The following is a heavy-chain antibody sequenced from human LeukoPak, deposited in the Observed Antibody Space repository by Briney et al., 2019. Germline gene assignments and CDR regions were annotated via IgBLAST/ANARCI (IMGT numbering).Heavy chain of an antibody. CDR2: LYYNGPT. CDR1: GGSFSSRSYY. D-gene: IGHD1-26*01. V-gene: IGHV4-39*07. Sequence: SETLPLTCTAFGGSFSSRSYYWGRVRQPPGMGLEWIGSLYYNGPTYYNPSLKSRIILSGDTSKNQFSLKHSSVTAADTAAYYCTRVGEGATGGRLFAHGGQGTWVTVSP. CDR3: TRVGEGATGGRLFAH. J-gene: IGHJ4*02.